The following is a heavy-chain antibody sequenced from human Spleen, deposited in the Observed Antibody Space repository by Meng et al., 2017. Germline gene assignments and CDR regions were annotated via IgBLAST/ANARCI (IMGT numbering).Heavy chain of an antibody. Sequence: GGSLRLSCAVSGVSFSDSDIHWVRQASGKGLEWVGRIGTKPKSYAAAYAASVRGRFTISRDDSKNTAYLQMNSLITEDTALYYCTMYTSGHIWGQGTMVTVSS. D-gene: IGHD6-19*01. CDR3: TMYTSGHI. CDR1: GVSFSDSD. V-gene: IGHV3-73*01. CDR2: IGTKPKSYAA. J-gene: IGHJ3*02.